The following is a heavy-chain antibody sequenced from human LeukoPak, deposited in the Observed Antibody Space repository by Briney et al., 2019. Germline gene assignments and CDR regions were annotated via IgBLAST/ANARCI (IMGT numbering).Heavy chain of an antibody. D-gene: IGHD2-8*01. J-gene: IGHJ4*02. Sequence: GGSLRLSCAASGFTFSTFAMIWVRQPPGKGLEWVSYISTSGNTIYYADSAKGRFTISRDNAKNSLFLQMNSLRAEDTAVYYCVSMLWSLWGQGALVTVSS. V-gene: IGHV3-48*04. CDR3: VSMLWSL. CDR1: GFTFSTFA. CDR2: ISTSGNTI.